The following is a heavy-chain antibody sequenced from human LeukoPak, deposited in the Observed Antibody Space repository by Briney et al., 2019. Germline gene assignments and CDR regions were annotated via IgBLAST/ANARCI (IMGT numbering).Heavy chain of an antibody. CDR2: ISSSSSYI. J-gene: IGHJ3*02. CDR1: GFTFSSYS. V-gene: IGHV3-21*01. CDR3: ARAPYVGAAYDNDAFDI. D-gene: IGHD1-26*01. Sequence: GGSLRLSCAASGFTFSSYSMNWVRQAPGKGLEWVSSISSSSSYIYYADSVKGRFTISRDNAKNSPYLQMNGLRAEDTAVYYCARAPYVGAAYDNDAFDIWGQGTMVTVSS.